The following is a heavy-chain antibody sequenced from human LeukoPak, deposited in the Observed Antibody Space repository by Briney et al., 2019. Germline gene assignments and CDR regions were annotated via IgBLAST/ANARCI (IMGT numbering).Heavy chain of an antibody. D-gene: IGHD4-11*01. CDR1: GFTFSDYY. J-gene: IGHJ3*02. Sequence: GGSLRLSCAASGFTFSDYYMSWIRQAPGKGLEWVSYISSSGSTIYYADSVKGRFTISRDNAKNSLYLQMNSLRAEDTAVYYCASQSNYDAFDIWGQGTMVTVSS. V-gene: IGHV3-11*01. CDR2: ISSSGSTI. CDR3: ASQSNYDAFDI.